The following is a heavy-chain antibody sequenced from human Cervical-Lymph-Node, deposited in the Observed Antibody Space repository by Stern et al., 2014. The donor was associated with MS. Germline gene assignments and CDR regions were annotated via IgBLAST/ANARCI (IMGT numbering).Heavy chain of an antibody. CDR1: GFTFTTYD. D-gene: IGHD2-21*02. V-gene: IGHV3-21*01. Sequence: EVQLLESGGGLVKPGGSLRLSCEASGFTFTTYDMNWVRQAPGKGLEWVSSLSGGSTHIYYADSVKGRFTISRDNAKNSLYLQMNTRRPEDPAVYYCARVSPPLRKYGLDVWGQGTTVTVSS. CDR3: ARVSPPLRKYGLDV. CDR2: LSGGSTHI. J-gene: IGHJ6*02.